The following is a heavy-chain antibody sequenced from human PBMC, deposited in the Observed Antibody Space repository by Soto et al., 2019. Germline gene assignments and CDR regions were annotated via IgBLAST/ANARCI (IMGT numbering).Heavy chain of an antibody. J-gene: IGHJ6*03. CDR1: GYTFTSYG. CDR3: ARDGYGCSSTSCYPASWYYYYMDV. V-gene: IGHV1-18*01. D-gene: IGHD2-2*01. CDR2: ISAYNGNT. Sequence: ASVKVSCKASGYTFTSYGISWVRQAPGQGLEWMGWISAYNGNTNYAQKLQGRVTMTTDTSTSTAYMELRSLRSDDTAVYYCARDGYGCSSTSCYPASWYYYYMDVWGKGTTVTVSS.